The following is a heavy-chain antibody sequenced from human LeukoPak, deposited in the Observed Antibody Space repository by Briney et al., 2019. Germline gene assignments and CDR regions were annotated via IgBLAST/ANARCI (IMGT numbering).Heavy chain of an antibody. Sequence: ESGGGVVQPGRSLRLSCAASGFTFSSYAMHWVRQAPGKGLEWVAVISYDGSNKYYADSVKGRFTISRDNSKNTLHLQMNSLRAEDTAVYYCARLKYDMVRGAPIDYWGQGTLVTVSS. CDR3: ARLKYDMVRGAPIDY. V-gene: IGHV3-30-3*01. J-gene: IGHJ4*02. D-gene: IGHD3-10*01. CDR2: ISYDGSNK. CDR1: GFTFSSYA.